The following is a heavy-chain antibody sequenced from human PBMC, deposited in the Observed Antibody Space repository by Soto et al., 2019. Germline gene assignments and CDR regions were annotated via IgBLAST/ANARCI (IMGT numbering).Heavy chain of an antibody. CDR3: ASHRTFWPFDY. CDR2: ISYSDGS. V-gene: IGHV4-39*01. J-gene: IGHJ4*02. D-gene: IGHD2-8*01. CDR1: GGSISSRGSMSGRSFY. Sequence: QLQLQESGPGLVKPSETLSLTCTVSGGSISSRGSMSGRSFYWGWMRQPPGKGLEWIAGISYSDGSFYNSSLKSRPTSSVDTSKTQFSLSLRSVTAADTAVYYCASHRTFWPFDYWGQGTVVTVSS.